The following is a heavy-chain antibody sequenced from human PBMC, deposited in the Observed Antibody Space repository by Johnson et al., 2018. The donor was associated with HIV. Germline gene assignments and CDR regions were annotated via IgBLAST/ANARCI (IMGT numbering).Heavy chain of an antibody. CDR3: ARGGFGELLQDDAFDI. V-gene: IGHV3-13*01. J-gene: IGHJ3*02. CDR1: GFTFSNYD. D-gene: IGHD3-10*01. Sequence: VQLVESGGGLVQPGGSLRLSCAASGFTFSNYDMHWVRQATGKGLEWVSAIGSAGDTYYPGSVKGRFTISRENAQNSLYLQMNSLRAEDTAVYYCARGGFGELLQDDAFDIWGQGTMVTVSS. CDR2: IGSAGDT.